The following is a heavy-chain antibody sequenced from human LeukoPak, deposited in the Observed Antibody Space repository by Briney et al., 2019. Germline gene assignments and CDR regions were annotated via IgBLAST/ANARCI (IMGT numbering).Heavy chain of an antibody. D-gene: IGHD6-13*01. CDR1: GGSISSHY. CDR3: ARERVYHYYYYYMDV. Sequence: PSETLSLTCTVSGGSISSHYWSWIRQPPGKGLEWIGYIYYSGNTNYNPSLKSRVTISVDTSKNQFSLKLSSVTAADTAVYYCARERVYHYYYYYMDVWGKGTTVTVSS. V-gene: IGHV4-59*11. J-gene: IGHJ6*03. CDR2: IYYSGNT.